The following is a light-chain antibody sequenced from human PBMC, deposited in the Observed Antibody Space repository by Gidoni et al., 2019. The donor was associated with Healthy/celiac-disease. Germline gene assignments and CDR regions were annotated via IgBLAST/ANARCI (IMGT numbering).Light chain of an antibody. J-gene: IGLJ1*01. Sequence: QSVLTQPPSVSVAPGQRVTISCNGSSSNIGAGYDVHWYQQLPGTAPKRLIYGNSNRPSGVPDRFSGSKSGTSASLAITGLQAEDEADYYCQSYDSSLSGYVFGTGTKVTVL. CDR1: SSNIGAGYD. V-gene: IGLV1-40*01. CDR3: QSYDSSLSGYV. CDR2: GNS.